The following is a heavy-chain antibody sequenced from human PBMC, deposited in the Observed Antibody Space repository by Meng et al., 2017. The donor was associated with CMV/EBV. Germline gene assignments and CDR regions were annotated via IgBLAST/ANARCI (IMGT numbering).Heavy chain of an antibody. CDR3: AHLDTAKLHFDY. V-gene: IGHV2-5*02. CDR1: GFSLSTSGVG. CDR2: IYWDDDK. D-gene: IGHD5-18*01. Sequence: QITLKESGPTVVEPTQTLPLTCTFSGFSLSTSGVGVGWIRQPPGKALEWLALIYWDDDKRYSPSLKSRLTITKDTSKNQVVLTMTNMDPVDTATYYCAHLDTAKLHFDYWGQGTLVTVSS. J-gene: IGHJ4*02.